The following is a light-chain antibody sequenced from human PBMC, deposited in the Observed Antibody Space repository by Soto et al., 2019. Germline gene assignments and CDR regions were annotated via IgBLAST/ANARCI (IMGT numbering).Light chain of an antibody. CDR1: TGAVTSGHF. Sequence: QTVVTQEPSLTVSPGGTVTLTCGSSTGAVTSGHFPYWFLQKPGQAPRTLIYDATNKHSWTPARFSGSLLGGKAALTLSGAQREDEAEYYCSLYYSGVIIFGGGTQLTVL. CDR2: DAT. CDR3: SLYYSGVII. J-gene: IGLJ2*01. V-gene: IGLV7-46*01.